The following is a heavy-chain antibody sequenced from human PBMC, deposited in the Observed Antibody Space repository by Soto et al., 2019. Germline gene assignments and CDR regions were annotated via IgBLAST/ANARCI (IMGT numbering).Heavy chain of an antibody. J-gene: IGHJ4*02. Sequence: KASETLSLTCTVSGGSISSYYWSWIRQPPGKGLEWIGYIYYSGSTNYNPSLKSRVTISVDTSKNQFSLKLSSVTAADTAVYYCAGGGDSSSFDYWGQGTLVTVSS. CDR3: AGGGDSSSFDY. V-gene: IGHV4-59*01. CDR2: IYYSGST. CDR1: GGSISSYY. D-gene: IGHD6-13*01.